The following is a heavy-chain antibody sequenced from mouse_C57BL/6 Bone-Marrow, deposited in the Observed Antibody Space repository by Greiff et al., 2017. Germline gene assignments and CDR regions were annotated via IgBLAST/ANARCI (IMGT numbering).Heavy chain of an antibody. CDR3: ARYGYYRYWYFDV. V-gene: IGHV3-8*01. Sequence: EVKVVESGPGLAKPSQTLSLTCSVTGYSITSDYWNWIRKFPGNKLEYMGYISYSGSTYYHPSLNSRISITRYTSKNQYYLQLNSVTTEDTATYYCARYGYYRYWYFDVWGTGTTVTVSS. J-gene: IGHJ1*03. CDR1: GYSITSDY. D-gene: IGHD2-3*01. CDR2: ISYSGST.